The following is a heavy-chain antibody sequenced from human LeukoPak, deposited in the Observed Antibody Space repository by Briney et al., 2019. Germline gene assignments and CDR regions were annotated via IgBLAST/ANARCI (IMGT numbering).Heavy chain of an antibody. D-gene: IGHD2-21*02. CDR1: GGSFSGYY. CDR2: IYHTGIT. V-gene: IGHV4-34*01. J-gene: IGHJ4*02. CDR3: ARDYLTAADY. Sequence: SETLSLTCAVYGGSFSGYYWSWIRQPPGKGLEWIGSIYHTGITYSNSSLKSRLTMSVDTSKNEISLNLSSVTAADTAVYYCARDYLTAADYWGRGTLVTVSS.